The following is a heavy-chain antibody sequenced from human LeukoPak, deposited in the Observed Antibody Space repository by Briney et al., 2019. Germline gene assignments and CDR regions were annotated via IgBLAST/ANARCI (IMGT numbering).Heavy chain of an antibody. CDR3: AKDANYGGNSILFDY. CDR2: ISYDGSNK. Sequence: PGGSLRLSCAASGFTFSSYGMHWVRQAPGKGLEWVAVISYDGSNKYYADSVKGRFTISRDNSKNTLYLQMNSLRAEDTAVYYCAKDANYGGNSILFDYWGQGTLVTVSS. J-gene: IGHJ4*02. V-gene: IGHV3-30*18. D-gene: IGHD4-23*01. CDR1: GFTFSSYG.